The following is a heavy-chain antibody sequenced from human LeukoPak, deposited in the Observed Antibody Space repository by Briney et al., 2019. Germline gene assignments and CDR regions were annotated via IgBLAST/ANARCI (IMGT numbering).Heavy chain of an antibody. D-gene: IGHD1-26*01. V-gene: IGHV3-7*01. CDR2: IKQDGSEK. Sequence: AGGSLRLSCSASGFTFSDYWMTWVRQAPGKGLEWVANIKQDGSEKYYVDSVKDRFTISRDNAKNSLYLQMTSLRAEDTAVYYCAKSAGSGSYDYWGQGTLVTVSS. CDR3: AKSAGSGSYDY. J-gene: IGHJ4*02. CDR1: GFTFSDYW.